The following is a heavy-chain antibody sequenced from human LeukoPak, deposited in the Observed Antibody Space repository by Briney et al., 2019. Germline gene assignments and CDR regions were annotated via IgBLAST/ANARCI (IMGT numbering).Heavy chain of an antibody. J-gene: IGHJ4*02. Sequence: GGSLRLSCAASGFTFSSYAMSWVRQAPGKGLEWVSAISGSGGSTYYADSVKGRFTISRDNSKNTLYLQMNSLRAEDTAVYYCAKDQYYYDSIPLFDYWGQGTLVTVSS. CDR2: ISGSGGST. D-gene: IGHD3-22*01. CDR3: AKDQYYYDSIPLFDY. V-gene: IGHV3-23*01. CDR1: GFTFSSYA.